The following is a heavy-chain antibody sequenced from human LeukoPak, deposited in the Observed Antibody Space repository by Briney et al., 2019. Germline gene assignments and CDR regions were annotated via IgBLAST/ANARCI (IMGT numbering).Heavy chain of an antibody. V-gene: IGHV1-2*02. J-gene: IGHJ4*02. CDR2: INPNSGGT. Sequence: ASVKVSCKASGYTFTRYYMHWVLQAPGQVLEWMGWINPNSGGTNYAQKFQGRVTMTRDTSISTAYMELSRLRSDDTAVYYCAADNQQITVWGQGTLVTVSS. CDR1: GYTFTRYY. D-gene: IGHD5-24*01. CDR3: AADNQQITV.